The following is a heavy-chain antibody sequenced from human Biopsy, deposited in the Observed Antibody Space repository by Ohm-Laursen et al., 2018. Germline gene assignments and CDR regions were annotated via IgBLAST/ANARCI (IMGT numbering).Heavy chain of an antibody. CDR2: VNPNSGAT. V-gene: IGHV1-2*02. CDR1: SYTFTDYY. CDR3: ARDPLNGHKHFDY. Sequence: ASVKVSCKASSYTFTDYYIHWVRQSPGQGLEWMGWVNPNSGATNYAQKFQGTVTMTRDTSISTAYLALGSLRSADTAIYYCARDPLNGHKHFDYWGQGSLVTVSS. D-gene: IGHD2-8*01. J-gene: IGHJ4*02.